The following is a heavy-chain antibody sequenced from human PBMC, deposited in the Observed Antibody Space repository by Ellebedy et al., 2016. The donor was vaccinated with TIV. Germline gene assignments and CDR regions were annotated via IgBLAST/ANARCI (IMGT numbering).Heavy chain of an antibody. Sequence: MPSETLSLTCTVPGGSISSSNYYWGWIRQPPGKGLEWIGSIYYSGNTYYNPSLKSRVTISVDTSKNQFSLNLTSVTAADTAVYYCAGPTPEVDYWGQGTLVTVSS. CDR2: IYYSGNT. CDR3: AGPTPEVDY. V-gene: IGHV4-39*01. CDR1: GGSISSSNYY. D-gene: IGHD4-17*01. J-gene: IGHJ4*02.